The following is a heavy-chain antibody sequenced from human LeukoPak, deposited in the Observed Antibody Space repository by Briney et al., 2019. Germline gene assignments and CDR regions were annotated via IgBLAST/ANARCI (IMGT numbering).Heavy chain of an antibody. CDR2: IRYDGSNK. CDR1: GFTFSSYG. CDR3: AGDDYGGNPEGY. J-gene: IGHJ4*02. D-gene: IGHD4-23*01. Sequence: GGSLRLSCAASGFTFSSYGMHWVRQAPGKGLEWVAFIRYDGSNKYYADSVKGRFTISRDNSKNTLYLQMNSLRAEDTAVYCCAGDDYGGNPEGYWGQGTLVTVSS. V-gene: IGHV3-30*02.